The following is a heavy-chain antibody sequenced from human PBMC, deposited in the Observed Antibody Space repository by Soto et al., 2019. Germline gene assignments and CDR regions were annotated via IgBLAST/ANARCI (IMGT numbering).Heavy chain of an antibody. CDR1: GFTFDDYA. V-gene: IGHV3-9*01. Sequence: GGSLRLSCAASGFTFDDYAMHWVRQAPGKGLEWVSGISWNSGSIGYADSVKGRFTISRDNAKNSLYLQMNSLRAEDTALYYCANVFPAGYISRVMDVWGHATTVTVS. J-gene: IGHJ6*02. D-gene: IGHD6-13*01. CDR3: ANVFPAGYISRVMDV. CDR2: ISWNSGSI.